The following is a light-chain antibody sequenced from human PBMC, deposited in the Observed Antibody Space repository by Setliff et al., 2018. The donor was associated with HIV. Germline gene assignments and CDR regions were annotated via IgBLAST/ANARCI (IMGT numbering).Light chain of an antibody. CDR3: SSYGGSDNLV. V-gene: IGLV2-8*01. J-gene: IGLJ2*01. Sequence: QSALTQPPSASGSPGQSVTISCTGASTDVGGYDHVSWYQQHPGKPPKVVISEVSQRPSGVPDRFSGSKSGNTAFLTVSGLQAEDEADYYCSSYGGSDNLVFGGGTKATVL. CDR2: EVS. CDR1: STDVGGYDH.